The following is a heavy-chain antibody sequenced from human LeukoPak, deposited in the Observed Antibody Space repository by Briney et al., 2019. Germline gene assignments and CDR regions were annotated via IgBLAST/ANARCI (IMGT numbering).Heavy chain of an antibody. V-gene: IGHV3-23*01. CDR3: AKARSYYYDSSGWNY. Sequence: PGGSLRLSCAASGFMFDDYGMSWVRQAPGKGLEWVSAISGSGGSTYYADSVKGRFTISRDNSKNTLYLQMNSLRAEDTAVYYCAKARSYYYDSSGWNYWGQGTLVTVSS. D-gene: IGHD3-22*01. CDR2: ISGSGGST. J-gene: IGHJ4*02. CDR1: GFMFDDYG.